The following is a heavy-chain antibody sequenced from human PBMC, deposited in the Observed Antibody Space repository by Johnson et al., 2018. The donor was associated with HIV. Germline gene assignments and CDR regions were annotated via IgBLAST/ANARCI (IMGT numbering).Heavy chain of an antibody. CDR3: ARGGPFHAFDI. D-gene: IGHD2-21*01. V-gene: IGHV3-20*04. Sequence: VQLVESGGDVVRPGGSLRISCVASGFKLYEYDVSWVRQVPGKGLEWVSGINWSGGDTIYADSVKGRFTISRDNAKNTLFLQMNSLRAEDTAMYFCARGGPFHAFDIWGHGTTVTVSS. J-gene: IGHJ3*02. CDR2: INWSGGDT. CDR1: GFKLYEYD.